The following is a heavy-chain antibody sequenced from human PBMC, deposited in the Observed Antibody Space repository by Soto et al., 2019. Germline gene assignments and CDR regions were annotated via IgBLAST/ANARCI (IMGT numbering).Heavy chain of an antibody. Sequence: QVQLQESGPGLVKPSQTLSLTCTVSGGSISSGDYYWSWIRQPPGKGLEWIGYIYYSGSTYYNPSLTSRVTISVDTSKNQCSLKLSSVTAADTAVYYCARERPDGARLDPWGQGTLVTVSS. CDR3: ARERPDGARLDP. CDR1: GGSISSGDYY. CDR2: IYYSGST. D-gene: IGHD6-6*01. V-gene: IGHV4-30-4*01. J-gene: IGHJ5*02.